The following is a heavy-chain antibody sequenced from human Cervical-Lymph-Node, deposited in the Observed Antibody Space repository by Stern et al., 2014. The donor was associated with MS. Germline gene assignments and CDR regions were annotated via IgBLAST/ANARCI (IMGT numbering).Heavy chain of an antibody. CDR2: INPSGGSR. V-gene: IGHV1-46*01. CDR3: AREVAGHRLGMMDV. D-gene: IGHD6-19*01. CDR1: GYTFTSYY. Sequence: VQLVESGAEVKKPGASVKVSCKASGYTFTSYYMYWVRQAPGQGLEWMGIINPSGGSRSYAQKFQGRVTMTRDTSTSTVYMELRSLRSEDTAVYYCAREVAGHRLGMMDVWGQGTTVTVSS. J-gene: IGHJ6*02.